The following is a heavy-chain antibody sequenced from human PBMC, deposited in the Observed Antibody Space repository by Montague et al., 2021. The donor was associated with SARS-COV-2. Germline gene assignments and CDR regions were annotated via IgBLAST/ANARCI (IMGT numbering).Heavy chain of an antibody. Sequence: SETRSLTCTVSGASVRSGNSYWNWIRQPPGKGLEWIGYISYSGSTNYSPSLKSRVTISVDTSKNQLSLKVISATAADTAVYYCARFGYESVGYYYIYPDWGQGTLVTVSS. CDR2: ISYSGST. CDR1: GASVRSGNSY. CDR3: ARFGYESVGYYYIYPD. J-gene: IGHJ1*01. D-gene: IGHD3-22*01. V-gene: IGHV4-61*01.